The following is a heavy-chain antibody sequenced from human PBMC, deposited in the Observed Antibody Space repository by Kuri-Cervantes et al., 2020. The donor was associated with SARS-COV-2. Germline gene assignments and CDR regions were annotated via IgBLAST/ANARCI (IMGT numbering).Heavy chain of an antibody. D-gene: IGHD3-22*01. CDR2: TYYRSKWYN. V-gene: IGHV6-1*01. J-gene: IGHJ5*02. CDR3: VRGAYYDSSGFPFKHNWFDP. CDR1: GDSVSSHSAA. Sequence: SETLSLTCAISGDSVSSHSAAWNWTRQYPSRGLEWLGRTYYRSKWYNDYAVYVKSRITINPDTSKNQFSLQLNSVTPEDTAVYYCVRGAYYDSSGFPFKHNWFDPWGQGTLVTVSS.